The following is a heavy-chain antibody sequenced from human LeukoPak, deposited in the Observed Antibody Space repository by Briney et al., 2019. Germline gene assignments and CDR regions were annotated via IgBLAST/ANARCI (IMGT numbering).Heavy chain of an antibody. Sequence: GGSLRLSCAASGFTFSSYAMSWVRQAPGKGLEWVSAISGSGGSTYYADSVKGRFTISRDNAKNSLYLQMNSLRAEDTAVYYCARDRRDGYKFDYWGQGTLVTVSS. CDR1: GFTFSSYA. J-gene: IGHJ4*02. D-gene: IGHD5-24*01. V-gene: IGHV3-23*01. CDR3: ARDRRDGYKFDY. CDR2: ISGSGGST.